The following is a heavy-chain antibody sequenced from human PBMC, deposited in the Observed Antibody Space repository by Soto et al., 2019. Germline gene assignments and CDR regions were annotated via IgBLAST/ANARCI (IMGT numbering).Heavy chain of an antibody. CDR2: IFPGDSDT. J-gene: IGHJ3*02. Sequence: GESLKISCRGSGYSFTSYWIGWVRQMPGKGLEWMGIIFPGDSDTRYSPSFQGQVTISADKSISTAYLQWSSLKASDTAMYYCATRSPNLGYCSSTSCYGGGAFDIWGQGTMVTVSS. V-gene: IGHV5-51*01. CDR3: ATRSPNLGYCSSTSCYGGGAFDI. D-gene: IGHD2-2*01. CDR1: GYSFTSYW.